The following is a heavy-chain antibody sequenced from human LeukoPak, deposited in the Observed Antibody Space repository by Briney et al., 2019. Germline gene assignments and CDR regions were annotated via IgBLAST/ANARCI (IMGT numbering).Heavy chain of an antibody. Sequence: GGSLRLSCAASGFSFSNYWMSWVRQAPGKGLEWVASINPDGNKKYSADSVKGRFTISRDNAENSLYLQMNSLRVEDTAFYYCARDLAYSRLDYWGQGMLVTVSS. CDR2: INPDGNKK. D-gene: IGHD5-18*01. CDR3: ARDLAYSRLDY. V-gene: IGHV3-7*01. J-gene: IGHJ4*02. CDR1: GFSFSNYW.